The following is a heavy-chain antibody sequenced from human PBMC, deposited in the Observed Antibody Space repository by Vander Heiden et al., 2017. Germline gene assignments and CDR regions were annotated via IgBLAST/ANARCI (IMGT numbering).Heavy chain of an antibody. V-gene: IGHV4-31*03. CDR1: GGSISSGGYY. CDR3: AREYIVVVPAAQNWFDP. CDR2: IYYSGST. D-gene: IGHD2-2*01. J-gene: IGHJ5*02. Sequence: QVQLQESGPGLVKPSQTLSLTCTVSGGSISSGGYYWSWSRQHPGKGLEWIGYIYYSGSTYYNPSLKSRVTISVDTSKNQFSLKLSSVTAADTAVYYCAREYIVVVPAAQNWFDPWGQGTLVTVSS.